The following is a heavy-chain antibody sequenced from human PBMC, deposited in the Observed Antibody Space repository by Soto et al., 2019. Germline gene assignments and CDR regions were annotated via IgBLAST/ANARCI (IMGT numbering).Heavy chain of an antibody. CDR3: AAGQLLVSGAFDI. Sequence: SVKVSCKASGGTFSSYTISWVRQAPGQGLEWMGRIIPILGIANYAQKFQGRVTITRDMSTSTAYMELSRLRSEDTAVYYCAAGQLLVSGAFDIWGEGAMVTGSS. CDR2: IIPILGIA. D-gene: IGHD6-13*01. CDR1: GGTFSSYT. J-gene: IGHJ3*02. V-gene: IGHV1-69*02.